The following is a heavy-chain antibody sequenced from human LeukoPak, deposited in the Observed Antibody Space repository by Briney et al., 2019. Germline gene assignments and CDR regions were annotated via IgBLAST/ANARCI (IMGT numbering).Heavy chain of an antibody. V-gene: IGHV3-21*01. D-gene: IGHD5-24*01. CDR1: GFTFSSYS. J-gene: IGHJ4*02. CDR3: ARGENNYGYYYFDY. CDR2: ISRSSNYI. Sequence: GGSLRLSCAASGFTFSSYSMNWVRQAPGKGLEWVSSISRSSNYIYYADSVKGRFTISRDNAKNSLYLQINSLRAGDTSVYYCARGENNYGYYYFDYWGQGTLVTVSS.